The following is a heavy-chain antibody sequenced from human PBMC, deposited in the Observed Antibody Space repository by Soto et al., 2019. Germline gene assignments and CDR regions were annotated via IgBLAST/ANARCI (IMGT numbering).Heavy chain of an antibody. CDR2: IRSKADSYAT. J-gene: IGHJ4*02. Sequence: EVQLVESGGGLVQPGGSLKLSCAASGFTFSGSNVHWVRQASGKGLEWVGRIRSKADSYATAYAVSVTGRFTISRDDSKKTAYLQMNSLRTEDTAVYYCTRLVEWGPGDNFEYWGQGTLVTVSS. D-gene: IGHD1-26*01. CDR3: TRLVEWGPGDNFEY. V-gene: IGHV3-73*02. CDR1: GFTFSGSN.